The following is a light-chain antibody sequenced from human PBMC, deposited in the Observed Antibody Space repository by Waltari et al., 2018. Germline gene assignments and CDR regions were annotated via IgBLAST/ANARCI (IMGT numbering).Light chain of an antibody. V-gene: IGLV1-40*01. Sequence: QSVLTQPPSVSGAPGQRVTISCSGTKSNIGADFDVHWYQQVPGTAPKLILHGLPSRPSGVSDRFSGFKSGASASLVITGLQAEDEAMYYCQSYDTTLSAVVFGGGTRLTV. CDR1: KSNIGADFD. CDR3: QSYDTTLSAVV. J-gene: IGLJ2*01. CDR2: GLP.